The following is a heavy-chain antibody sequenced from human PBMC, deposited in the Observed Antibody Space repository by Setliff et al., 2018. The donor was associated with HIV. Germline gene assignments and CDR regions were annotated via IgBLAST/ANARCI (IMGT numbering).Heavy chain of an antibody. V-gene: IGHV4-39*07. J-gene: IGHJ6*03. D-gene: IGHD3-10*01. CDR3: ARGRAYMDV. CDR2: IYFSGNT. CDR1: SGSIASSIYY. Sequence: PSETLSLTCSVSSGSIASSIYYWGWIRQPPGKGLEWIGNIYFSGNTNYNPSLRSRVTISLDTSKSALDTSKSLFSLKLSSVTAADTAVYYCARGRAYMDVWGKGTAVTVSS.